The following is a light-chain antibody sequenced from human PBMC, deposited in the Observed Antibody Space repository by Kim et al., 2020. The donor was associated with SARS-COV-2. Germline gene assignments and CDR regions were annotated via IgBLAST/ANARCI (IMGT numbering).Light chain of an antibody. Sequence: QPVLTQSPSASASLGASVKLTCTLSSGHSTYDIAWHQQHPEKGPRYLMKLNSDGSHSKGDGIPDRISGSSSGADRYLTISSLQSEDEADYYCQTWGTGIAVFGGGTKLTVL. CDR1: SGHSTYD. V-gene: IGLV4-69*01. J-gene: IGLJ3*02. CDR2: LNSDGSH. CDR3: QTWGTGIAV.